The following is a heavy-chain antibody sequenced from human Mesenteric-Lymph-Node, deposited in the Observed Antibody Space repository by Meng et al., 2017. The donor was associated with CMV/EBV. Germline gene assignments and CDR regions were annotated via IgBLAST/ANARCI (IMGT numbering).Heavy chain of an antibody. CDR2: INHSGST. D-gene: IGHD3-10*01. J-gene: IGHJ4*02. CDR1: GGSFSGYY. Sequence: QVRVTAWVAGIVKPSEHLSLPCAVYGGSFSGYYRSVIRQPPGKGLEWIGEINHSGSTNYNPSLKSRVTISVDTSKNQFSLKLSSVTAADTAVYYCARGNYMVRGFSSTTFDYWGQGTLVTVSS. CDR3: ARGNYMVRGFSSTTFDY. V-gene: IGHV4-34*01.